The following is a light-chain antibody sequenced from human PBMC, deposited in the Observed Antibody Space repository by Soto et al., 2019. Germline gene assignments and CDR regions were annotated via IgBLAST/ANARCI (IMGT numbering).Light chain of an antibody. CDR3: QQYDSYALT. CDR1: QSISSW. V-gene: IGKV1-5*03. Sequence: DIQMTQSPSTLSASVGDRVTITCRASQSISSWLAWYQQKPGKAPKLLIYKASTLESGVPSRFSGRGSGTESTLTISSLQPDDSATYYCQQYDSYALTFGGGTKVEIK. CDR2: KAS. J-gene: IGKJ4*01.